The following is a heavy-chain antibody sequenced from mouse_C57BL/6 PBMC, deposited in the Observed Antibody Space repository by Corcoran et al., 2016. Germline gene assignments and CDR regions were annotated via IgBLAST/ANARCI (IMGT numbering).Heavy chain of an antibody. Sequence: DVQLQESGPGLVKPSQSLSLTCSVTGYSITSGYYWNLIRQFPGNKLEWMGNISYDGSNNYNPSLKNRISITPDTSKNQFFLKLNSVTTEDTATYYCSLYYYALDYWGQGTSVTVSS. D-gene: IGHD6-1*01. V-gene: IGHV3-6*01. CDR1: GYSITSGYY. J-gene: IGHJ4*01. CDR2: ISYDGSN. CDR3: SLYYYALDY.